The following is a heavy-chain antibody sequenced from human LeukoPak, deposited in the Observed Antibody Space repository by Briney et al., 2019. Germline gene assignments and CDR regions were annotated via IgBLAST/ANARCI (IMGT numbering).Heavy chain of an antibody. CDR1: GFTFSSYW. D-gene: IGHD3-9*01. V-gene: IGHV3-74*01. CDR3: AKDLTRRRVPILTGAFDY. Sequence: GGSLRLSCAASGFTFSSYWMHWVRQAPGKGLVWVSRINSDGSSTSYADSVKGRFTISRDNSKNTLYLQMNSLRAEDTAVYYCAKDLTRRRVPILTGAFDYWGQGTLVTVSS. J-gene: IGHJ4*02. CDR2: INSDGSST.